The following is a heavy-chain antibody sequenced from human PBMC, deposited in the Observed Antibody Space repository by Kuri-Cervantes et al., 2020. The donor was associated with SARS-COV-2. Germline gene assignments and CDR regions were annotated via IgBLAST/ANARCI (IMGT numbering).Heavy chain of an antibody. CDR3: TTGEGIAVAAVVC. J-gene: IGHJ4*02. Sequence: GGSLRLSCAASGFTFSNAWMSWVRQAPGKGLEWVGRIKSKTDGGTTDYAAPVKGRFTISRDDSKNTLYLQMNSLKTEDTAVYYCTTGEGIAVAAVVCWGQGTLVTVSS. D-gene: IGHD6-19*01. V-gene: IGHV3-15*01. CDR2: IKSKTDGGTT. CDR1: GFTFSNAW.